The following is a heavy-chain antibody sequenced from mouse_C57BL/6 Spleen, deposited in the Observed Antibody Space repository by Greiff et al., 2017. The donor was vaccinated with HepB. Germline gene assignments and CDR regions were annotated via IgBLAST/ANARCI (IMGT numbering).Heavy chain of an antibody. D-gene: IGHD2-9*01. CDR3: TRPYYGYEGYAMDY. V-gene: IGHV1-15*01. Sequence: QVQLQQSGAELVRPGASVTPSCKASGYTFTDYEMHWVKQTPVHGLEWIGAIDPETGGTAYNQKFKGKAILTADKSSSTAYMELRSLTSEDSAVYYCTRPYYGYEGYAMDYWGQGTSVTVSS. J-gene: IGHJ4*01. CDR1: GYTFTDYE. CDR2: IDPETGGT.